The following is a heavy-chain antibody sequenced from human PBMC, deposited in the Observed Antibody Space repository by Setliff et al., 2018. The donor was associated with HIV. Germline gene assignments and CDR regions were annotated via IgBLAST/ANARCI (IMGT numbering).Heavy chain of an antibody. CDR2: ISAYNGNT. CDR3: ARAYCSSTSCYLYAFDI. V-gene: IGHV1-18*01. J-gene: IGHJ3*02. Sequence: ASVKVSCKASGYTFTSYGISWVRQAPGQGLEWMGWISAYNGNTNYAQKLQGRVTMTTDTSTSTAYMELRSLRSDDTAVDYCARAYCSSTSCYLYAFDIWGQGTMVTVSS. CDR1: GYTFTSYG. D-gene: IGHD2-2*01.